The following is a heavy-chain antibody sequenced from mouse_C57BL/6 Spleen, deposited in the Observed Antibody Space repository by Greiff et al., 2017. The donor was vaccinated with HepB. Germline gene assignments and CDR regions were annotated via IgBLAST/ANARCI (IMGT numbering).Heavy chain of an antibody. Sequence: QVQLKQPGAELVKPGASVKMSCKASGYTFTSYWITWVKQRPGQGLEWIGDIYPGSGSTNYNEKFKSKATLTVDKSSSTAYMQLSSLTSEDSAVYYCARLASTVVADYAMDYWGQGTSVTVSS. V-gene: IGHV1-55*01. D-gene: IGHD1-1*01. CDR3: ARLASTVVADYAMDY. CDR1: GYTFTSYW. CDR2: IYPGSGST. J-gene: IGHJ4*01.